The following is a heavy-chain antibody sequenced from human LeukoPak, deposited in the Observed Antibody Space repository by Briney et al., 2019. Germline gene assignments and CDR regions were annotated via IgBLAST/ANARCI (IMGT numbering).Heavy chain of an antibody. J-gene: IGHJ3*02. CDR1: GGTFSSYA. CDR3: AREEREIFGVVIIGDDAFDI. V-gene: IGHV1-69*05. Sequence: SVKVSCKASGGTFSSYAISWVRQAPGQGLEWMGGIIPIFGKANYAQKFQGRVTITTDESTSTAYMELSSLRSEDTAVYYCAREEREIFGVVIIGDDAFDIWGQGTMVTVSS. D-gene: IGHD3-3*01. CDR2: IIPIFGKA.